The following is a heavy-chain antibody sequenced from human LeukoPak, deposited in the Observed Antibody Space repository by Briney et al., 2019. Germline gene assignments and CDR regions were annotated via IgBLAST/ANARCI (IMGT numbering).Heavy chain of an antibody. CDR3: AKTMGAIDHDY. CDR2: ISGSGGST. V-gene: IGHV3-23*01. D-gene: IGHD1-26*01. Sequence: GGSLRLSCAGSGFTFGNYAMNWVRQAPGKGLDWVSTISGSGGSTYYADSVKGRFTISRDNSKNTLYLQMNSLRAEDTAVYYCAKTMGAIDHDYWGQGALVTVSS. J-gene: IGHJ4*02. CDR1: GFTFGNYA.